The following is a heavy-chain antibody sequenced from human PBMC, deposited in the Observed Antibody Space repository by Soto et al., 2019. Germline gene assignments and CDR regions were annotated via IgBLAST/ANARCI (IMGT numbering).Heavy chain of an antibody. J-gene: IGHJ4*02. CDR2: ISSPGSTI. Sequence: EVQVMESGGGLVQPGGSLRLSCAASGFTFSTYSMSWVRQAPGKGLEWVSYISSPGSTIYYGDSVRGRFTISRDNAKNSLYLQMNSLRDEDTAVYYCARGAAAGTSRFDYWGQGTLVTVSS. CDR1: GFTFSTYS. CDR3: ARGAAAGTSRFDY. V-gene: IGHV3-48*02. D-gene: IGHD6-13*01.